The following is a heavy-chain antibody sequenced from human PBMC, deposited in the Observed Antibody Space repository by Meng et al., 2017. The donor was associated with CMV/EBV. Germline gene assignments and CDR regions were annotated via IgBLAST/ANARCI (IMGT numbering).Heavy chain of an antibody. CDR1: GCTFSSYG. V-gene: IGHV3-30*02. D-gene: IGHD2-2*02. CDR2: IRYDGSNK. CDR3: ARKVTQYCSSTSCYTRSYWYFDL. J-gene: IGHJ2*01. Sequence: GESLKIPCAASGCTFSSYGMLWVRQAPGKGLEWVAFIRYDGSNKYYADSVKGRFTISRDNSKNTLYLQMTSLRAEDTAVYYCARKVTQYCSSTSCYTRSYWYFDLWGRGILVTVSS.